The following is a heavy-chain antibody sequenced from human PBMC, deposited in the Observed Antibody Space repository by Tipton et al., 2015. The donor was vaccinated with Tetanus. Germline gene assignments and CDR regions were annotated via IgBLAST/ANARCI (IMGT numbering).Heavy chain of an antibody. CDR2: IYYSGST. J-gene: IGHJ5*02. CDR3: ARGGRYDYGVQGWFDP. D-gene: IGHD4-17*01. CDR1: GGSISSHY. V-gene: IGHV4-59*11. Sequence: TLSLTCTVSGGSISSHYWSWIRQPPGKGLEWIGYIYYSGSTNYNPSLKSRVTISVDTSKNQFSLKLSSVTAADTAVYYCARGGRYDYGVQGWFDPWGQGTLVTVSS.